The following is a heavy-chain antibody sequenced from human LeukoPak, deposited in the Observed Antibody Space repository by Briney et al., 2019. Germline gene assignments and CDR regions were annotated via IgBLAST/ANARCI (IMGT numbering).Heavy chain of an antibody. D-gene: IGHD3-22*01. Sequence: SETLSLTCAVSGVSISSSNWCWWVRQPPGQGLGWIGEIYHSGSTNYKPSLKSRVTISVDKSKNQFSLNLSSVTAADTAVYYCARDGRYYDSSGYIRGFDYWGQGTLVSVSS. V-gene: IGHV4-4*02. J-gene: IGHJ4*02. CDR3: ARDGRYYDSSGYIRGFDY. CDR1: GVSISSSNW. CDR2: IYHSGST.